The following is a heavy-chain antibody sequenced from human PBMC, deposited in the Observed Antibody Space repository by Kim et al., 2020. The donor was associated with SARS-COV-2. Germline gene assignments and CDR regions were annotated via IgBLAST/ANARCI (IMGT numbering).Heavy chain of an antibody. J-gene: IGHJ4*02. Sequence: GGSLRLSCAASGFTFSRYRINWVRQAPGKGLEWISYISSTGNTIYYAESVRGRVTISRDNAKNSLYLPMNSLRDEDTGVYYCARELDKDGLSHFDYWGRG. D-gene: IGHD2-15*01. V-gene: IGHV3-48*02. CDR3: ARELDKDGLSHFDY. CDR2: ISSTGNTI. CDR1: GFTFSRYR.